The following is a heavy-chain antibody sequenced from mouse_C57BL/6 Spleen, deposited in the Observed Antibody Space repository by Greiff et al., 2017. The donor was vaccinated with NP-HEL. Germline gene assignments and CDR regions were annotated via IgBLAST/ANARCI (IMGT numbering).Heavy chain of an antibody. Sequence: EVKLVESGGDLVKPGGSLKLSCAASGFTFSSYGMSWVRQTPDKRLEWVATISSGGSYTYYPDSVKGRFTISRDNAKNTLYLQMSSLKSEDTAMYYCARQTYYSNYESWYFDVWGTGTTVTVSS. V-gene: IGHV5-6*01. CDR1: GFTFSSYG. CDR2: ISSGGSYT. D-gene: IGHD2-5*01. J-gene: IGHJ1*03. CDR3: ARQTYYSNYESWYFDV.